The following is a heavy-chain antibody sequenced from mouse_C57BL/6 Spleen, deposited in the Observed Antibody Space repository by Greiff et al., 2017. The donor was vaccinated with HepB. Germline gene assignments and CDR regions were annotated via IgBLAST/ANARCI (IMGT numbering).Heavy chain of an antibody. V-gene: IGHV3-6*01. D-gene: IGHD6-1*01. CDR2: ISYDGSN. CDR3: ARDLLY. CDR1: GYSITSGYY. Sequence: EVQVVESGPGLVKPSQSLSLTCSVTGYSITSGYYWNWIRQFPGNKLEWMGYISYDGSNNYNPSLKNRISITRDTSKNQFFLKLNSVTTEDTATYYCARDLLYWGQGTLVTVSA. J-gene: IGHJ3*01.